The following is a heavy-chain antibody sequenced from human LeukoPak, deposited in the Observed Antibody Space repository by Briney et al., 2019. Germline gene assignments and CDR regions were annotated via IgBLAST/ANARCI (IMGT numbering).Heavy chain of an antibody. J-gene: IGHJ3*02. CDR1: GFTFSSYA. Sequence: GGSLRLSCTASGFTFSSYAMSWVRQAPGKGLEWVSAISGSGGSTYYADSVKGRFTISRDNSKNTLYLQMNSLRAEDTAVYYCARDRRYFDWLWDAFDIWGQGTMVTVSS. V-gene: IGHV3-23*01. CDR3: ARDRRYFDWLWDAFDI. CDR2: ISGSGGST. D-gene: IGHD3-9*01.